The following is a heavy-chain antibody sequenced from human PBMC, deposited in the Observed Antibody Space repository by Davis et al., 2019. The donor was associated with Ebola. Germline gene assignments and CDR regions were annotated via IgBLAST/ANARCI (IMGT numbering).Heavy chain of an antibody. CDR3: ARAPDALDI. Sequence: PSETLSLTCTVSGGSISSYYWSWIRQPPGKGLEWIGYIYYSGSTNYNPSLKSRVTISVDTSKSQFSLKLSSVTAADTAVYYCARAPDALDIWGQGTMVTVSS. CDR2: IYYSGST. V-gene: IGHV4-59*12. CDR1: GGSISSYY. J-gene: IGHJ3*02.